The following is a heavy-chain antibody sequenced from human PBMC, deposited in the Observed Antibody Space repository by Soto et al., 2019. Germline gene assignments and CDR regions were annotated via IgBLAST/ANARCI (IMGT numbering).Heavy chain of an antibody. V-gene: IGHV4-4*02. D-gene: IGHD2-2*01. CDR2: IYHSGST. CDR1: GGSISSSNW. Sequence: QVQLQESGPGRVKPSGTLSLTCAVSGGSISSSNWWSWVRQPPGKGLEWIGEIYHSGSTNYNPSLTRRVSISVDKSKNQFSLKLSSVNAADTDVYYCARVVGGYYYGMEVWGQGTTVTVSS. CDR3: ARVVGGYYYGMEV. J-gene: IGHJ6*02.